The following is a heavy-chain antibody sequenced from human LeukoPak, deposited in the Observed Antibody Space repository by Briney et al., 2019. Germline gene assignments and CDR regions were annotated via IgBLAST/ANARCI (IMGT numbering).Heavy chain of an antibody. CDR2: ISSDGTYT. Sequence: GGSLRLSCAASGFTFSSHLMHWVRQAPGKGLVWASRISSDGTYTNYADSVKGRFTISRDNSKNTLYLQMNSLRADDTAIYYCARNQQLGGHSYYYYGMDVWGQGTTVTVSS. CDR3: ARNQQLGGHSYYYYGMDV. CDR1: GFTFSSHL. D-gene: IGHD3-16*01. J-gene: IGHJ6*02. V-gene: IGHV3-74*01.